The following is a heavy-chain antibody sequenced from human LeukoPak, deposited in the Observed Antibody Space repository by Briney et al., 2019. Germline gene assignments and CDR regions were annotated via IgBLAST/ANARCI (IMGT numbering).Heavy chain of an antibody. CDR3: ARITSAFCDQ. CDR1: GGSISSGSYY. V-gene: IGHV4-39*07. CDR2: IYYSGTT. D-gene: IGHD3-10*01. Sequence: SETLSLTCTVSGGSISSGSYYWGWIRQPPGKGLEWIGSIYYSGTTYYNPSLKSRVTISLDTSKNQFSLKLSSVTAADTAVYYCARITSAFCDQWGQGILVTVSS. J-gene: IGHJ4*02.